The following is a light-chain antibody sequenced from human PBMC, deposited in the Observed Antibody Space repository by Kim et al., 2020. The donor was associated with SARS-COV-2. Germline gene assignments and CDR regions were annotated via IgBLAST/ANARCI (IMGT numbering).Light chain of an antibody. CDR1: SLRSYY. CDR3: NSRDSSGNHVV. J-gene: IGLJ2*01. V-gene: IGLV3-19*01. Sequence: ALGQTVRITCEGDSLRSYYASWYQQKPGQAPVLVIYGKNDRPSGIPDRFSGSSSGNTASLTITGAQAEDEADYYCNSRDSSGNHVVFGGGTQLTVL. CDR2: GKN.